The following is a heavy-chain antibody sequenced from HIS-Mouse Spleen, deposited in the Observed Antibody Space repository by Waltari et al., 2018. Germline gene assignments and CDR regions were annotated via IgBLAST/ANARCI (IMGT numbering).Heavy chain of an antibody. J-gene: IGHJ4*02. Sequence: QVQLVQSGAEVKKPGASVKVSGKASGYTFTSYDITWVRQTTGQGLEWMGWMNPNSGNTGYAQKFQGRVTMTRNTSISTAYMELSSLRSEDTAVYYCARVNLGSGWPHFDYWGQGTLVTVSS. V-gene: IGHV1-8*02. CDR2: MNPNSGNT. CDR3: ARVNLGSGWPHFDY. D-gene: IGHD6-19*01. CDR1: GYTFTSYD.